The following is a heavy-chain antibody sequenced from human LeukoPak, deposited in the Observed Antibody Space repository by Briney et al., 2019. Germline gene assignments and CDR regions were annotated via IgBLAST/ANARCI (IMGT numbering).Heavy chain of an antibody. Sequence: PGGSLRLSCAASGFTFSNYAMSWVRQAPGKGLEWVSAISGSGGSTYYADSVKGRFTISRDNSKNTLYLQMNSLRAEDTAIYYCAKSIPDSGGYWFDYWGQGTLVTVSS. CDR1: GFTFSNYA. J-gene: IGHJ4*02. CDR2: ISGSGGST. D-gene: IGHD3-22*01. V-gene: IGHV3-23*01. CDR3: AKSIPDSGGYWFDY.